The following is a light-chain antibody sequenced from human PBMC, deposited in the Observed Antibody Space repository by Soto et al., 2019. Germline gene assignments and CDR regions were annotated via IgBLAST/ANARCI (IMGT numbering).Light chain of an antibody. CDR1: QSVGSS. V-gene: IGKV3-15*01. Sequence: TQSPATLSLSPGERATLSCRASQSVGSSLAWFQQKPGQAPRLLIYGASTRATGIPARFSGSGSGTEFTLTISSLQSEDFAVYYCHQYNNWPRTFGQGTRLE. J-gene: IGKJ5*01. CDR3: HQYNNWPRT. CDR2: GAS.